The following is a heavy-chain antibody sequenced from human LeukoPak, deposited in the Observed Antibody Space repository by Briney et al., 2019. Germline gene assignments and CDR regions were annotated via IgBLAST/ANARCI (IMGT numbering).Heavy chain of an antibody. CDR3: ARAHMTTVTLGDY. CDR2: INPNSGVT. Sequence: GASVKVSCKASGYTLTDYYIHWVRQAPGQGLEWMGWINPNSGVTNYAQKFQGGVTLTRDTPISTAYMEVSRLRSDDTAVYYCARAHMTTVTLGDYWGQGTLVTVSS. V-gene: IGHV1-2*02. CDR1: GYTLTDYY. J-gene: IGHJ4*02. D-gene: IGHD4-11*01.